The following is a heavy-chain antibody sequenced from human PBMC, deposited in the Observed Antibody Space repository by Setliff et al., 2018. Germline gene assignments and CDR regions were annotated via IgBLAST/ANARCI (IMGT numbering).Heavy chain of an antibody. CDR2: FYTSGNT. CDR1: GDSISSGYYY. Sequence: PSETLSLTCTVSGDSISSGYYYWTWIRQSAGKGLEWIGHFYTSGNTNYNPSLKSRVTISVDKSKNQFSLKLSSVTAADTAVYYCARDEGSSYFYGMDVWGQGTTVTVSS. CDR3: ARDEGSSYFYGMDV. J-gene: IGHJ6*02. V-gene: IGHV4-61*09. D-gene: IGHD6-13*01.